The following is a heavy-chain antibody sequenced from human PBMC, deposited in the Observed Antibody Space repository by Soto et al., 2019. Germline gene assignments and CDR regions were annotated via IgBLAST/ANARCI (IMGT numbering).Heavy chain of an antibody. Sequence: GESLKISCKGSGYSFTSYWIGWVRQMPGKGLEWMGIIYPGDSDTRYSPSFQGQVTISADKSISTAYLQWSSLKASDTAMYYCARHVPSGAGYDAPEDYYGMDVWGQGTTVTVSS. V-gene: IGHV5-51*01. CDR1: GYSFTSYW. D-gene: IGHD3-9*01. J-gene: IGHJ6*02. CDR2: IYPGDSDT. CDR3: ARHVPSGAGYDAPEDYYGMDV.